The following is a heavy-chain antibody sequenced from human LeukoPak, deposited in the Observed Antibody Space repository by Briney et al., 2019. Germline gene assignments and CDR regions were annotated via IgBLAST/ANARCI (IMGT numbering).Heavy chain of an antibody. J-gene: IGHJ4*02. CDR3: ARDPSLAAAGTGYDY. V-gene: IGHV1-18*01. Sequence: GASVKVSCKASGYTXTSYGISWVRQAPGQGLEWMGWISAYNGNTNYAQKLQGRVTMTTDTSTSTAYMELRSLRSDDTAVYYCARDPSLAAAGTGYDYWGQGTLVTVSS. CDR1: GYTXTSYG. D-gene: IGHD6-13*01. CDR2: ISAYNGNT.